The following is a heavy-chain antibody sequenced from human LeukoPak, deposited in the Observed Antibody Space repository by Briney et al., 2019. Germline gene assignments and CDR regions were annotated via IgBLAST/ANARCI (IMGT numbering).Heavy chain of an antibody. CDR2: ISYDGSNK. D-gene: IGHD2-2*01. J-gene: IGHJ4*02. CDR1: GFTFSNYG. Sequence: GGSLRLSCAVSGFTFSNYGMHWVRQAPGKGLEWVTVISYDGSNKYYADSVKGRFTISRDNSKNTLYLQMNSLRAEDTAIYYCARHYQLLNWGQGTLVTVSS. CDR3: ARHYQLLN. V-gene: IGHV3-30*03.